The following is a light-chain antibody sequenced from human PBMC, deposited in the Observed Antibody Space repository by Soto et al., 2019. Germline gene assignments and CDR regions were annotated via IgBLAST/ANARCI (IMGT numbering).Light chain of an antibody. Sequence: QSVLTQPPSASGTPGQWVTISCSGSSSNIESNTVTWYQQLPGTAPKLVIYSNYDRPSGVPDRFSGSTSGTSASLVIRGLQSEDEADYDCAAWDDILNGYVFGDGTQLTVL. V-gene: IGLV1-44*01. J-gene: IGLJ7*01. CDR3: AAWDDILNGYV. CDR1: SSNIESNT. CDR2: SNY.